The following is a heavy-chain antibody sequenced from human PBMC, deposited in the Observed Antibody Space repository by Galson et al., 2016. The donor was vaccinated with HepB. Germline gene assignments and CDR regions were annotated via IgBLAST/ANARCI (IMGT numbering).Heavy chain of an antibody. V-gene: IGHV4-4*02. D-gene: IGHD5-12*01. J-gene: IGHJ4*02. CDR2: IFRSGGT. CDR3: ARDVLPWRTFDS. CDR1: GGSISSDTW. Sequence: SETLSLTCAVSGGSISSDTWWAWVRQPPGRGLEWIGEIFRSGGTNYNPSLKSRVTISVDKSQNQFSLKLTSVTAADTAVYYCARDVLPWRTFDSWGQGTHVSVSS.